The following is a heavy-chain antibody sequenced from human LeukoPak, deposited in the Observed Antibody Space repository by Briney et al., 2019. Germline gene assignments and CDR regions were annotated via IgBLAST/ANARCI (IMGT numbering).Heavy chain of an antibody. CDR3: ATTPAYITMVRGVYGY. CDR2: IYYSGST. D-gene: IGHD3-10*01. Sequence: PSETLSLTCTVSGGSISDSYWGWIRHPPGKGLEWIGYIYYSGSTKYNPSLMSRVTISIGTSKNQFSLKLSSVTAADTAVYYCATTPAYITMVRGVYGYWGQGTLVTVSS. CDR1: GGSISDSY. V-gene: IGHV4-59*12. J-gene: IGHJ4*02.